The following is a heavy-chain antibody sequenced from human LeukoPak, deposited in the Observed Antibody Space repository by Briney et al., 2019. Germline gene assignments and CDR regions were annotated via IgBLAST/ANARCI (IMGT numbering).Heavy chain of an antibody. J-gene: IGHJ4*02. Sequence: WASVKVSCKALGYTFTDHYFHWLRQAPGQGIEWMGWIHPGRGDTNIAQKFQGRVSLTRDMSNSTAYMELSRLTSDDTAVYYCARDHNWGPDYWGQGTLVSVSS. CDR3: ARDHNWGPDY. V-gene: IGHV1-2*02. CDR1: GYTFTDHY. CDR2: IHPGRGDT. D-gene: IGHD7-27*01.